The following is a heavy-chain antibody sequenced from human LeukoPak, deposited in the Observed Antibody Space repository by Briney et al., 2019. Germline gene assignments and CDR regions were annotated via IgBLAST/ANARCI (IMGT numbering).Heavy chain of an antibody. CDR3: ASRYGGNAFGY. J-gene: IGHJ4*02. Sequence: GGSLRLSCAASGFTFSSYEMNWVRQAPGKGLEWVSYISSSGSTIYYADPVKGRFTISRDNAKNSLYLQMNSLRAEDTAVYYCASRYGGNAFGYWGQGTLVTVSS. V-gene: IGHV3-48*03. CDR1: GFTFSSYE. CDR2: ISSSGSTI. D-gene: IGHD4-23*01.